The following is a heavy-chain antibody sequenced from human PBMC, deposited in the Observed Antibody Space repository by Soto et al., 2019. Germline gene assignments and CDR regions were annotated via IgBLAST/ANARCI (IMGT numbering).Heavy chain of an antibody. J-gene: IGHJ4*02. Sequence: ASLKVYCKTSGYTFTSYAMHCGRHTPGQRLEWMGWINAGNGNTKYSQKFQGRVTITRDTSASTAYMELSSLRSEDTAVYYCARAPGWYQLPFEYWGQGTLVTVSS. CDR1: GYTFTSYA. D-gene: IGHD2-2*01. V-gene: IGHV1-3*01. CDR2: INAGNGNT. CDR3: ARAPGWYQLPFEY.